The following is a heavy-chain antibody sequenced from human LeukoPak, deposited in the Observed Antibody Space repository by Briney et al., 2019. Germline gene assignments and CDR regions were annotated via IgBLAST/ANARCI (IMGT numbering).Heavy chain of an antibody. J-gene: IGHJ4*02. Sequence: GGSLRLSCAASGFTFSSYGMSWVRQAPGKGLEWVSAISGSGGSTYYADSVKGRFTISRDNSKNTLYLQMNSLRAEDTAVYYCAKSPSLWFGELLYYFDYWGQGTLVTVSS. V-gene: IGHV3-23*01. CDR2: ISGSGGST. CDR1: GFTFSSYG. CDR3: AKSPSLWFGELLYYFDY. D-gene: IGHD3-10*01.